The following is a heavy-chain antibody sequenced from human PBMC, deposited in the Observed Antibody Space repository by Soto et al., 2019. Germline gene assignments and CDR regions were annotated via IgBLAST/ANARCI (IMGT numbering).Heavy chain of an antibody. CDR2: IWYDGSNK. D-gene: IGHD3-3*01. Sequence: PGGSLRLSCAASGFTFSSYGMHWVRQAPGKGLEWVAVIWYDGSNKYYADSVKGRFTISRDNSKNTLYLQMNSLRAEDTAVYYCARDQYDFWSGPCMDVWGQGTTVTVSS. V-gene: IGHV3-33*01. J-gene: IGHJ6*02. CDR3: ARDQYDFWSGPCMDV. CDR1: GFTFSSYG.